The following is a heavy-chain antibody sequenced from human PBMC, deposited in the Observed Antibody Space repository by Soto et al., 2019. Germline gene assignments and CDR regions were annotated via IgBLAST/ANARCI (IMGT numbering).Heavy chain of an antibody. CDR1: GGTFSSYA. Sequence: SVKVSCKASGGTFSSYAISWVRRAPGQGLEWMGGIIPIFGTANYAQKFQGRVTITADESTSTAYMELSSLRSEDTAVYYCARETSSGWGSDAFDIWGQGTMVTVSS. J-gene: IGHJ3*02. D-gene: IGHD6-19*01. CDR2: IIPIFGTA. CDR3: ARETSSGWGSDAFDI. V-gene: IGHV1-69*13.